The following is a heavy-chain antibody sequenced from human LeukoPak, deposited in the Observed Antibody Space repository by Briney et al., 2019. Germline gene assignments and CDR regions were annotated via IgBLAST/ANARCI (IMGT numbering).Heavy chain of an antibody. D-gene: IGHD6-13*01. Sequence: GGSLRLSCAASGFTVSSNYMSWVRQAPGKGLEWVSGIYSGGSTYYADSVKGRFTISRHNSKNTLYLQMKNLRADDRAGYYFATPAADETLDAFDIWGQGTMVTVSS. V-gene: IGHV3-53*04. CDR2: IYSGGST. CDR3: ATPAADETLDAFDI. CDR1: GFTVSSNY. J-gene: IGHJ3*02.